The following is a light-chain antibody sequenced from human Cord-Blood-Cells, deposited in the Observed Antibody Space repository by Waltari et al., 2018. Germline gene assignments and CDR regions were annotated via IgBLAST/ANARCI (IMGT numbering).Light chain of an antibody. J-gene: IGKJ4*01. CDR1: QSVSTN. CDR2: GTS. CDR3: QQYNNWPLT. V-gene: IGKV3D-15*01. Sequence: EIVMTQSPATLSVSPEERATLSCKASQSVSTNVTWDQQKPGQAPRALIYGTSTRATGIPARFSGSGSGTEFALNISRLQSEDFAVYYCQQYNNWPLTFGGGTKVEIK.